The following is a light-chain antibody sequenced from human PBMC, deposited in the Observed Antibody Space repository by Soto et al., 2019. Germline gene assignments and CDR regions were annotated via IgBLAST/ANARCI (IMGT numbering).Light chain of an antibody. J-gene: IGLJ2*01. CDR3: ASYTSSGKAV. V-gene: IGLV2-14*03. Sequence: QSVLTQPASVSGSPGQSITISCTGTNSDVGDHNYVSWYQQHSGNAPKLIIFQVSKWPSGISNRFSGSKSGNTASLTISGLRAEDEADYYCASYTSSGKAVFGGGTQLTVL. CDR2: QVS. CDR1: NSDVGDHNY.